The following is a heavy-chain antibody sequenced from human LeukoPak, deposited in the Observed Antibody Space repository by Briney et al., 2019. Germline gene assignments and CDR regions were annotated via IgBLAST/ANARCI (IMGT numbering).Heavy chain of an antibody. Sequence: SVKVSCRVSGGPFSRYAISWVRQAPGQGLEWMGGILPSFGTANYAQKFQVRVTITADESTGTAYMELSSLRSEDTAVYYCARVFRGLLGGSYYYFDSWGQGTLVAVSS. CDR2: ILPSFGTA. CDR3: ARVFRGLLGGSYYYFDS. J-gene: IGHJ4*02. D-gene: IGHD3-10*01. CDR1: GGPFSRYA. V-gene: IGHV1-69*13.